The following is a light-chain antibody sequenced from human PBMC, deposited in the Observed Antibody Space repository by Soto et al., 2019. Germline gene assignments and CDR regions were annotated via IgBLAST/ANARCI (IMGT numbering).Light chain of an antibody. V-gene: IGKV1-5*01. J-gene: IGKJ1*01. CDR1: QSVTNW. CDR3: QQYDSYSWT. Sequence: DIQMTQSPSTLSASVGERVTITCRASQSVTNWLAWYQQKPGKAPKLLIYDVSSLESGVPSRFSGSGSGKEFILTISSLQPEDFATYYCQQYDSYSWTLGQGTKVDIK. CDR2: DVS.